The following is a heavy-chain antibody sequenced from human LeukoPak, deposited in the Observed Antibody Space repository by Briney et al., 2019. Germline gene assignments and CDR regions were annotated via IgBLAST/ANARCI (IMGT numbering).Heavy chain of an antibody. J-gene: IGHJ4*02. D-gene: IGHD3-22*01. V-gene: IGHV4-61*01. CDR1: GDSVSSGSYY. CDR3: ARADTSGYYYYVY. CDR2: IYYSGST. Sequence: SETLSLTCTVSGDSVSSGSYYWSWIRQPPGKGLEWIGYIYYSGSTNYNPSLKSRVTISVDTSKNLFSLKLSSVTAADTAVYYCARADTSGYYYYVYWGQGTLVTVSS.